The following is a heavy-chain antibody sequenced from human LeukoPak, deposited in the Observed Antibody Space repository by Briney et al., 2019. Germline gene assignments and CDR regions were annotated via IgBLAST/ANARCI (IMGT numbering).Heavy chain of an antibody. V-gene: IGHV1-18*01. CDR3: ARGVSSSWYHDAFDI. J-gene: IGHJ3*02. CDR2: ISAYNGNT. Sequence: ASVKVSCKASGYTFTSYGISWVRQAPGQGLEWMGWISAYNGNTNYAQKLQGRVTMTRNTSISTAYMELSSLRSEDTAVYYCARGVSSSWYHDAFDIWGQGTMVTVSS. CDR1: GYTFTSYG. D-gene: IGHD6-13*01.